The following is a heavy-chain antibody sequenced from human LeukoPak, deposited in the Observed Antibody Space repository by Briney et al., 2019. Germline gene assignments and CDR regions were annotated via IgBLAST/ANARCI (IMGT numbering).Heavy chain of an antibody. D-gene: IGHD5-12*01. CDR2: INWDGTST. J-gene: IGHJ4*02. Sequence: GGSLRLSCAASGFKFDDYAMHWVRQAPGKGLEWVSLINWDGTSTYYADSVKGRFTISRDNSKNSLYLQMSSLRTEDTALYYCAKEDRYTGYASYYFDSWGRGTLVTVSS. CDR3: AKEDRYTGYASYYFDS. CDR1: GFKFDDYA. V-gene: IGHV3-43*01.